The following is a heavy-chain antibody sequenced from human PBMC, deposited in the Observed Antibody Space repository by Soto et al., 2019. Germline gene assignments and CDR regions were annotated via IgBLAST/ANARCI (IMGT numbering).Heavy chain of an antibody. J-gene: IGHJ4*02. D-gene: IGHD3-22*01. CDR2: ISAYNGNT. CDR3: AREVGYYDSSGYYDFDY. CDR1: GYTFTSYG. V-gene: IGHV1-18*01. Sequence: GASVKVSCKASGYTFTSYGISWVRQAPGQGLEWMGWISAYNGNTNYAQKLQGRVTMTTDTSTSTAYMELRSLRSDDTAVYYCAREVGYYDSSGYYDFDYWGQGTLVTVSS.